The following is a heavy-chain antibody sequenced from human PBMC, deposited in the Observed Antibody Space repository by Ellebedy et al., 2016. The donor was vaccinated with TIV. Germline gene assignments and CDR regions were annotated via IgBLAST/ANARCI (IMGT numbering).Heavy chain of an antibody. CDR3: AKDRTSGDGYRVFDS. D-gene: IGHD2-21*02. J-gene: IGHJ4*02. V-gene: IGHV3-23*01. CDR2: IVGSGA. CDR1: GFTFSNYA. Sequence: GESLKISCAASGFTFSNYAMSWVRQAPEKGLEWVSGIVGSGAEKYADSVKGRFTLSRDNSKRTVYLQMRSVRAEDTAIYFCAKDRTSGDGYRVFDSWGQGTMVSVSS.